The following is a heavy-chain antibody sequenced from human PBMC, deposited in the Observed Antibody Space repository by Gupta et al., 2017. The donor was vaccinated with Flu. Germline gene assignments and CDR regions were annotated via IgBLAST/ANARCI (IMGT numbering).Heavy chain of an antibody. Sequence: QVQLQQWGAGLLKPSETLSLTCAVYGGSFSGYYWSWIRQPPGKGLEWIGEINHSGSTNYNPSLKSRVTISVDTSKNQFSLKLSSVTAADTAVYYCARGYCSGGSCYSLYYYYGMDVWGQGTTVTVSS. CDR3: ARGYCSGGSCYSLYYYYGMDV. J-gene: IGHJ6*02. D-gene: IGHD2-15*01. CDR1: GGSFSGYY. V-gene: IGHV4-34*01. CDR2: INHSGST.